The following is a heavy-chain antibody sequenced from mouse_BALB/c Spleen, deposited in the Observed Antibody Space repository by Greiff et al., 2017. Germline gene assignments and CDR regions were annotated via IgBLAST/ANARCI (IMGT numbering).Heavy chain of an antibody. CDR2: IYPSDSYT. V-gene: IGHV1-69*02. D-gene: IGHD2-3*01. J-gene: IGHJ1*01. CDR1: GYTFTSYW. CDR3: TRYDGNYFYWYFDV. Sequence: QVQLQQPGAELVRPGASVKLSCKASGYTFTSYWINWVKQRPGQGLEWIGNIYPSDSYTNYNQKFKDKATLTVDKSSSTAYMQLSSPTSEDSAVYYCTRYDGNYFYWYFDVWGAGTTVTVSS.